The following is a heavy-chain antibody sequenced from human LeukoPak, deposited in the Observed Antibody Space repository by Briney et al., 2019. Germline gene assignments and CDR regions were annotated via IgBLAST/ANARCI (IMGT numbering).Heavy chain of an antibody. CDR1: GFTFSGFG. Sequence: GKSLRLSRAASGFTFSGFGMHWVRQAPGKGLEWVSSISGSGGSTHYADSVKGRFTISRDKTKNTLYLQMNSLRAEDTAVYYCAKSAYYDASGYYREYYFDYWGQGTLVTVSS. CDR3: AKSAYYDASGYYREYYFDY. V-gene: IGHV3-23*01. J-gene: IGHJ4*02. D-gene: IGHD3-22*01. CDR2: ISGSGGST.